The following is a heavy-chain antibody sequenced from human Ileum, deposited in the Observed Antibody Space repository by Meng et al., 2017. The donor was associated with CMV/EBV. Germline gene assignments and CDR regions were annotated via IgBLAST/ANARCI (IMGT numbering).Heavy chain of an antibody. Sequence: QVELVQSGAEVKKPGASVKVSCKASGYSFITYGVAWVRQAPGEGLEWIGIINPGDGSTNYAQKCQGRVTMTRDTSTTTVHMELSSLRSEDTAVYYCARGPSRTDFDYWGQGTLVTVSS. V-gene: IGHV1-46*01. CDR1: GYSFITYG. J-gene: IGHJ4*02. D-gene: IGHD1-14*01. CDR3: ARGPSRTDFDY. CDR2: INPGDGST.